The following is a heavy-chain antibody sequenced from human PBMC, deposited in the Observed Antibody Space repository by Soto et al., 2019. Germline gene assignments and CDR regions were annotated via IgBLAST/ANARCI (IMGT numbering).Heavy chain of an antibody. J-gene: IGHJ3*02. CDR3: ASYDYVGGDAFDI. V-gene: IGHV3-30*03. D-gene: IGHD3-16*01. CDR2: ISYDGSNK. CDR1: GFTFSSYG. Sequence: GSLRLSCAASGFTFSSYGMHWVRQAPGKGLEWVAVISYDGSNKYYADPVKGRFTISRDNSKNTLYLQMNSLRAEDTAVYYCASYDYVGGDAFDIWGQGTMVTVSS.